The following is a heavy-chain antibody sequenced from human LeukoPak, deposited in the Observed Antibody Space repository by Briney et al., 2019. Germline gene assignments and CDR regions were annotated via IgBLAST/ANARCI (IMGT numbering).Heavy chain of an antibody. V-gene: IGHV3-23*01. Sequence: GGTLRLSCAASEFTFSSYGMSWVRQAPGKGLEWVSAISGSGGSTYYADSVKGRFTISRDNSKNTLYLQMNSLRAEDTAVYYCAKSRSYTVRDAFEIWGQGTKVTVSS. CDR2: ISGSGGST. D-gene: IGHD3-10*01. CDR3: AKSRSYTVRDAFEI. J-gene: IGHJ3*02. CDR1: EFTFSSYG.